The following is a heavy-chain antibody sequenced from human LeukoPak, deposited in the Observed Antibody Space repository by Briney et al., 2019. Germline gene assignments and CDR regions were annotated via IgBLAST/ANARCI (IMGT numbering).Heavy chain of an antibody. D-gene: IGHD3-3*01. V-gene: IGHV1-69*01. CDR2: IIHIFGTA. CDR3: AREPHHTI. CDR1: VGTFSSYA. J-gene: IGHJ4*02. Sequence: AAVKVSCKASVGTFSSYAISWVRQAPGQGLEWMGGIIHIFGTANYAQKFQGRVTITADESTSTAYMELSSLRSEDTAVYYCAREPHHTIWGQGTLVTVSS.